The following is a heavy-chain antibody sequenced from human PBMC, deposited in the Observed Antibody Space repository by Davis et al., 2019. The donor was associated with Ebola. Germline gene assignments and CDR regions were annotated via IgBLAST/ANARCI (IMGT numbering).Heavy chain of an antibody. J-gene: IGHJ4*02. CDR2: ISGSGGST. V-gene: IGHV3-23*01. D-gene: IGHD2-8*01. CDR1: GFTFSSYA. CDR3: AKGGGVLMVYAPVDY. Sequence: GESLKISCAASGFTFSSYAMSWVRQAPGKGLEWVSAISGSGGSTYYADSVKGRFTISRDNSKNTLYLQMNSLRAEDTAVYYCAKGGGVLMVYAPVDYWGQGTLVTVSS.